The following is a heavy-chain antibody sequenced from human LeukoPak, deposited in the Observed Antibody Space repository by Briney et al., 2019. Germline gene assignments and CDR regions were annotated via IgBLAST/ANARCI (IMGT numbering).Heavy chain of an antibody. CDR1: GFTFSDYY. V-gene: IGHV3-11*01. J-gene: IGHJ5*02. CDR3: ARETANWFDP. CDR2: ISSSGSTI. D-gene: IGHD1-14*01. Sequence: GGSLRLSCAASGFTFSDYYMSWIRQAPGKGLEWVSYISSSGSTIYYADSVKGRYTISRDNSKNTLYLQMNSLRAEDTAVYYCARETANWFDPWGQGTLVTVSS.